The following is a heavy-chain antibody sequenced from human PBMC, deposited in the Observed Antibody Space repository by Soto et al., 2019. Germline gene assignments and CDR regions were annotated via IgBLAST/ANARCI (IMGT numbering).Heavy chain of an antibody. CDR2: IYRPGNS. D-gene: IGHD1-1*01. CDR1: GFSISSGFY. J-gene: IGHJ4*02. V-gene: IGHV4-38-2*02. Sequence: SETLSLTCNVTGFSISSGFYWSCVRQTPGKGLEWIGSIYRPGNSYRNPSLEGRLIVSMDLSNNQFFLKLASVTAADTAIYYCAREKVGTTFFDNWGQGTQVTVYS. CDR3: AREKVGTTFFDN.